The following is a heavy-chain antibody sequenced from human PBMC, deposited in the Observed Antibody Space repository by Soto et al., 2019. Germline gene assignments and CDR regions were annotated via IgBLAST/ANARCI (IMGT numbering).Heavy chain of an antibody. CDR1: GFTFSSYG. V-gene: IGHV3-33*01. CDR2: IWYDGSNK. Sequence: VQLVESGGGVVQPGRSLRLSCAASGFTFSSYGMHWVRQAPGKGLEWVAVIWYDGSNKYYADSVKGRFTISRDNSKNTLYLQMNSLRAEDTAVYYCARVRDPRGDSLIDYWGQGTLVTVSS. D-gene: IGHD2-21*02. CDR3: ARVRDPRGDSLIDY. J-gene: IGHJ4*02.